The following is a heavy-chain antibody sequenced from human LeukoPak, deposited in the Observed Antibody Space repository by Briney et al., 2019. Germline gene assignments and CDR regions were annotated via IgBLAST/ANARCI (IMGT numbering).Heavy chain of an antibody. V-gene: IGHV4-59*01. D-gene: IGHD2-2*02. CDR3: ARGIRYCSSTSCYRRFNWFDP. J-gene: IGHJ5*02. Sequence: SETLSLTCTVSGGSISSYYWSWIRQPPGKGLEWTGYIYYSGSTNYNPSLKSRVNISVDTSKNQFSLKLSSVTAADTAVYYCARGIRYCSSTSCYRRFNWFDPWGQGTLVTVSS. CDR1: GGSISSYY. CDR2: IYYSGST.